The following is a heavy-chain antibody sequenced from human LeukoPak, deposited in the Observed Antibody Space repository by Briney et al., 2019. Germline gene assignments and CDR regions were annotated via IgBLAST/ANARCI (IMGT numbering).Heavy chain of an antibody. V-gene: IGHV4-34*01. CDR2: INHSGST. D-gene: IGHD2-15*01. CDR3: ARGGYCSGGSCYGGGFDY. Sequence: SETLSLTCAVYGGSFSGYYWSWIRQPPGKGLEWLGEINHSGSTNYNPSLKSRVTISVDTSKNQFSLKLSSVTASDTAVYYCARGGYCSGGSCYGGGFDYWGQGILVTVSS. J-gene: IGHJ4*02. CDR1: GGSFSGYY.